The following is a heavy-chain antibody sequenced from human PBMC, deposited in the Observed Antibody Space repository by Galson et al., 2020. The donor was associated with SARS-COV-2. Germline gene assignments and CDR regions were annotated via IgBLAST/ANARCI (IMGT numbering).Heavy chain of an antibody. Sequence: GGSLRLSCAASGFTFDDYAMHWVRQAPGKGLEWVSGISWNSGSIGYADSVKGRFTISRDNAKNSLYLQMNSLRAEDTALYYCAKVGDESSSSDYWGQGTLVTVSS. CDR2: ISWNSGSI. CDR1: GFTFDDYA. V-gene: IGHV3-9*01. CDR3: AKVGDESSSSDY. D-gene: IGHD6-13*01. J-gene: IGHJ4*02.